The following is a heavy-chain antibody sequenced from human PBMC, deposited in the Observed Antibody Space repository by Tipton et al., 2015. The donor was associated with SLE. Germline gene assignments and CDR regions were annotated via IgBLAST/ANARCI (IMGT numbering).Heavy chain of an antibody. CDR2: IYYSGST. CDR3: GGWWHDAFDI. Sequence: TLSLTCTVSGGSISSYHWSWIRQPPGKGLEWIGYIYYSGSTNYNPSLKSRVTISVDTSKNQFSLKLSSVTAADTAVYYCGGWWHDAFDIWGQGTMVTVS. V-gene: IGHV4-59*07. CDR1: GGSISSYH. J-gene: IGHJ3*02. D-gene: IGHD2-8*02.